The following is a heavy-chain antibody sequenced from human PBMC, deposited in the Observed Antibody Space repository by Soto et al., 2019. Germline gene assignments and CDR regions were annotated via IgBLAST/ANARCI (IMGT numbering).Heavy chain of an antibody. CDR1: GFTVSSKY. D-gene: IGHD5-12*01. V-gene: IGHV3-66*01. Sequence: GGSLRLSCAASGFTVSSKYMSWVRQAPGKGLEWVPVIYSGGSTYYADSVKGRLTISRDNSKNTLYLQMNSLRAEDTAVYYCARDYYRFNSGYGFSMDVWGQGTTVTVSS. CDR3: ARDYYRFNSGYGFSMDV. J-gene: IGHJ6*02. CDR2: IYSGGST.